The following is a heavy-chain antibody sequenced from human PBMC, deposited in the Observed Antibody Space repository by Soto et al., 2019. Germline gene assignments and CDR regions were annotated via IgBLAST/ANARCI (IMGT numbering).Heavy chain of an antibody. Sequence: QVQLVQSGAEVKKPGSWVKISCKASGGTVSSYAISWVRQAPGQGLEWMGGIIPIFGTANYAQKFQGRVTITADESTSTAYMELSSLRSEDTAVYYCASPAHGGAARHYYYYGMDVWGQGTTVTVSS. D-gene: IGHD6-6*01. V-gene: IGHV1-69*01. J-gene: IGHJ6*02. CDR2: IIPIFGTA. CDR3: ASPAHGGAARHYYYYGMDV. CDR1: GGTVSSYA.